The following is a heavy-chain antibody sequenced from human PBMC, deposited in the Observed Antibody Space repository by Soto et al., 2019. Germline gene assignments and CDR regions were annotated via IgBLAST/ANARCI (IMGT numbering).Heavy chain of an antibody. CDR3: AQQGAVAGRYYYGMDV. J-gene: IGHJ6*02. CDR2: ISWNSGSI. D-gene: IGHD6-19*01. V-gene: IGHV3-9*01. Sequence: GGSLRLSCADSGFTFDDYAMHWVRQAPGKGLEWVSGISWNSGSIGYADSVKGRFTISRDNAKNSLYLQMNSLRAEDTALYYCAQQGAVAGRYYYGMDVWGQGTTVTVSS. CDR1: GFTFDDYA.